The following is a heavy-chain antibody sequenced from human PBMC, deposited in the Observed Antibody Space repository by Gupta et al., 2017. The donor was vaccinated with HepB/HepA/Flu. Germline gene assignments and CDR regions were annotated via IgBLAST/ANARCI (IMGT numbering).Heavy chain of an antibody. CDR3: AKSLKFCTSVSCYSPFEY. Sequence: QVQLEESGGGVVQPGRSLRLSCAASGFPFNAYAMHWVRQAPGKGLEWVAVVSSDGNNIYYTESVKGRFTISRDNSKNTVDLQMNSLRPEDTAVYYCAKSLKFCTSVSCYSPFEYWGQGALVTVSS. V-gene: IGHV3-30*18. J-gene: IGHJ4*02. D-gene: IGHD2-15*01. CDR2: VSSDGNNI. CDR1: GFPFNAYA.